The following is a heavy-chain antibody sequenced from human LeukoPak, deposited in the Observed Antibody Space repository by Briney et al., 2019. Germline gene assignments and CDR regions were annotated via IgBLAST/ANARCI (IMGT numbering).Heavy chain of an antibody. J-gene: IGHJ3*01. V-gene: IGHV3-74*01. Sequence: GGSLRLSCAASGFTLSSYWMHWVRQAPGKGLVWVSHISSDGSTTSYADSMKGRFTISRDNAKNTLYLQMNSLRAEDTAVYYCALETGDHWGQGTMVTVSS. CDR2: ISSDGSTT. CDR3: ALETGDH. D-gene: IGHD1-14*01. CDR1: GFTLSSYW.